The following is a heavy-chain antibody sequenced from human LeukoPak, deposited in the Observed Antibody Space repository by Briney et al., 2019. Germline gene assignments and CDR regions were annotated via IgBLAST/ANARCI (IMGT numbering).Heavy chain of an antibody. CDR3: ARSTIFNAFDL. CDR1: GGSISSSSYY. V-gene: IGHV4-39*01. CDR2: IYYSGST. D-gene: IGHD5-24*01. Sequence: PSETLSLTCTVSGGSISSSSYYWGWIRQPPGKGLEWIGSIYYSGSTYYNPSLKSRVTISVDTSKNQFSLKLSSVTAADTAVYYCARSTIFNAFDLWGLGTMVTVSS. J-gene: IGHJ3*01.